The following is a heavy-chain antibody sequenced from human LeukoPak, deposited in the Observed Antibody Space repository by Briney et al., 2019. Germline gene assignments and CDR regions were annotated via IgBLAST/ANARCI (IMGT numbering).Heavy chain of an antibody. V-gene: IGHV3-30-3*01. Sequence: GGSLRLSCAASGFTFSSYAMHWVRQAPGKGLEWVAVISYDGSNKYYADSVKGRFTISRDNSKNTLYLQMNSLRAEDTAVYYCARDSITISGVAPPHYYGMDVWGQGTTVTVSS. CDR3: ARDSITISGVAPPHYYGMDV. J-gene: IGHJ6*02. D-gene: IGHD3-3*01. CDR2: ISYDGSNK. CDR1: GFTFSSYA.